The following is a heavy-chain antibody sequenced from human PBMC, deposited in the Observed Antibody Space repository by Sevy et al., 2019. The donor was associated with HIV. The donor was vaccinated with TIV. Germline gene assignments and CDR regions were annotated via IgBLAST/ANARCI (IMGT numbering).Heavy chain of an antibody. J-gene: IGHJ4*02. CDR1: GFTFSRYS. V-gene: IGHV3-21*01. CDR2: ISSGNSYI. CDR3: XXXXXXXXXGNYFDY. Sequence: GGSLRLSCGASGFTFSRYSMNWVRQAPGKGLEWVSSISSGNSYIYYADSVKGRFTISRDNAKNSLYLHMNSLRAEDXXXXXXXXXXXXXXXGNYFDYWGQGILVTVSS.